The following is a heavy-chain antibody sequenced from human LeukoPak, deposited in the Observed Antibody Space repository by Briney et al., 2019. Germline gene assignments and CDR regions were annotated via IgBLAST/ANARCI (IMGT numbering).Heavy chain of an antibody. CDR3: AKVDGYYDSSGYPDY. J-gene: IGHJ4*02. D-gene: IGHD3-22*01. CDR2: VFHTGDS. Sequence: PSETLSLTCAVSGDSVSFSYWSWIRQPPGKGLEWIGYVFHTGDSNCNPSLKRRVTMSLDTSKNQLSLRLTSVTAADTAVYYCAKVDGYYDSSGYPDYWGQGTLVTVSS. CDR1: GDSVSFSY. V-gene: IGHV4-59*08.